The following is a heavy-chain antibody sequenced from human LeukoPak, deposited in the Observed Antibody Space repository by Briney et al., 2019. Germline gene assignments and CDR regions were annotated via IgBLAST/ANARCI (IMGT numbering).Heavy chain of an antibody. J-gene: IGHJ6*02. CDR2: MNPNSGNT. V-gene: IGHV1-8*01. CDR3: ARFLDYDFWSGYVYYYGMDV. Sequence: GASVKVSCKASGYTFTSYDINWVRQATGQGLEWMGWMNPNSGNTGYAQKVQGRVTMTRNTSISTAYMELSSLRSEDTAVYYCARFLDYDFWSGYVYYYGMDVWGQGTTVTVSS. CDR1: GYTFTSYD. D-gene: IGHD3-3*01.